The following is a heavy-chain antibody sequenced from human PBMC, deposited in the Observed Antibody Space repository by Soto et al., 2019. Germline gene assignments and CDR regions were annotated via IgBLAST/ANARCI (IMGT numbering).Heavy chain of an antibody. CDR1: GGTFSSYA. J-gene: IGHJ5*02. CDR3: ARLASVAYCGGDCYSFWFDP. CDR2: IIPIFGTA. V-gene: IGHV1-69*13. Sequence: SVKVSCKASGGTFSSYAISWVRQAPGQGLEWMGGIIPIFGTANYAQKFQGRVTITADESTSTAYMELRSLRSDDTAVYYCARLASVAYCGGDCYSFWFDPWGQGTLVTVSS. D-gene: IGHD2-21*02.